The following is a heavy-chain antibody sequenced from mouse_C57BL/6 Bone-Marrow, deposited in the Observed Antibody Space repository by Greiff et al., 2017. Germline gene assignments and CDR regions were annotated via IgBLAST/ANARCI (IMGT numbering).Heavy chain of an antibody. CDR2: INPYNGGT. V-gene: IGHV1-19*01. J-gene: IGHJ4*01. CDR1: GYTFTDYY. Sequence: VQLKESGPVLVKPGASVKMSCKASGYTFTDYYMNWVKQSHGKSLEWIGVINPYNGGTSYNQKFKGKATLTVAKSSSTAYMELNSLTSEDSAVYYCARIYDGYWYYAMDYWGQGTSVTVSS. CDR3: ARIYDGYWYYAMDY. D-gene: IGHD2-3*01.